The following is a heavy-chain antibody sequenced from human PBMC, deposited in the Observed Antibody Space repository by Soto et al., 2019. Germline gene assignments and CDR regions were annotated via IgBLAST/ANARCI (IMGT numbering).Heavy chain of an antibody. CDR3: ARVGSWSTRRDPVDASYYFDY. J-gene: IGHJ4*02. D-gene: IGHD3-10*01. Sequence: QVQLVESGGGVVQPGRSLRLSCAASGFTFSSYAMHWFRQAPGKGLEWVAVISYNGSNKYYADSVKGRFTISRDNSKNTLYLQSTSRTDEHTAGYYCARVGSWSTRRDPVDASYYFDYWGQGTLVTVSS. CDR1: GFTFSSYA. V-gene: IGHV3-30-3*01. CDR2: ISYNGSNK.